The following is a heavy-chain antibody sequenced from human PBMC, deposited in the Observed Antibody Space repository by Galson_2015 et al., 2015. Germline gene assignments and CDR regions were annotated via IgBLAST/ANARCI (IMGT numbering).Heavy chain of an antibody. CDR1: GFPFSSYT. Sequence: SLRLSCAASGFPFSSYTMNWVRQAPGKGLQWVSSISGRSTFIFYSDSVKGRFTISRDNAKNSLSLQMNSLRGGDTAVYYCTRHLGIGSGSPEFWGQGTLIAVSS. D-gene: IGHD7-27*01. V-gene: IGHV3-21*01. J-gene: IGHJ4*02. CDR2: ISGRSTFI. CDR3: TRHLGIGSGSPEF.